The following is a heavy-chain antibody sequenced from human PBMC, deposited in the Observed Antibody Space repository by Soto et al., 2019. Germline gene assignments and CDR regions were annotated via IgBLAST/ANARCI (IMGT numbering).Heavy chain of an antibody. D-gene: IGHD3-3*01. CDR2: INHSGST. CDR3: ASSHYDFGSGYYIDY. Sequence: PSETLSLTCAVYGGSFSGYYWSWIRQPPGKGLEWIGEINHSGSTNYNPSLKSRVTISVDTSKNQFSLKLSSVTAADTAVYYCASSHYDFGSGYYIDYWGQGTLVTVSS. J-gene: IGHJ4*02. CDR1: GGSFSGYY. V-gene: IGHV4-34*01.